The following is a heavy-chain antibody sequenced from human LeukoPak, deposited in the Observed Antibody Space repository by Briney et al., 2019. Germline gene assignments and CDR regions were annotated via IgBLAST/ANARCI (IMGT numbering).Heavy chain of an antibody. V-gene: IGHV1-24*01. CDR3: ATTGAVWGSYRYLDY. CDR1: GYTLTELS. J-gene: IGHJ4*02. D-gene: IGHD3-16*02. CDR2: FDPEDGET. Sequence: ASVKVSCKVSGYTLTELSMHWVRQAPGKGLEWMGGFDPEDGETIYAQKFQGRVTMTEDTSTDTAYMELSSLRSEDTAVYYCATTGAVWGSYRYLDYWGQGTLVTVSS.